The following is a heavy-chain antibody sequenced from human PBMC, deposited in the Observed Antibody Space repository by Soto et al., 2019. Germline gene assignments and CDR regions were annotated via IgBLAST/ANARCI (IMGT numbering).Heavy chain of an antibody. CDR2: IYYSGST. J-gene: IGHJ5*02. CDR3: ARYSSSWSNWFDP. D-gene: IGHD6-13*01. V-gene: IGHV4-31*03. Sequence: QVQLQESGPGLVKPSQTLSLTCTVSGGSISSGGYSWSWIRQHPGKGLEWIGYIYYSGSTYYNPSLQSRVTISVDTSKNQFSLKLSSVTAADTAVYYCARYSSSWSNWFDPWGQGTLVTVSS. CDR1: GGSISSGGYS.